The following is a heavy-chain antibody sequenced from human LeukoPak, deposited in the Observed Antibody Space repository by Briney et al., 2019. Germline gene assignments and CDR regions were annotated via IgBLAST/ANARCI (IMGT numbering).Heavy chain of an antibody. CDR2: MNPNSGNT. CDR3: ARSLWFGVFDP. V-gene: IGHV1-8*03. Sequence: ASVKVSCKASGYTFASYDINWVRQATGQGLEWMGWMNPNSGNTGYAQKFQGRVAITRNTSISTAYMELSSLRSEDTAVYYCARSLWFGVFDPWGQGTLVTVSS. CDR1: GYTFASYD. D-gene: IGHD3-10*01. J-gene: IGHJ5*02.